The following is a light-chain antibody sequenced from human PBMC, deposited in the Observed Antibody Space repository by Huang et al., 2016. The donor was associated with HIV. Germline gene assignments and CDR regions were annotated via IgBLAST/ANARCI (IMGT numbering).Light chain of an antibody. V-gene: IGKV3-11*01. Sequence: EIVLTQSPATLSLSPGERGTLSCRASQSVSSYLAWYHQKPGQAPRLLIYDAAHRATAIPARCSGSGAGTDFPLTISILEPEDFAVYYCQQRHDWPLTFGGGTKVEIK. CDR2: DAA. CDR1: QSVSSY. CDR3: QQRHDWPLT. J-gene: IGKJ4*01.